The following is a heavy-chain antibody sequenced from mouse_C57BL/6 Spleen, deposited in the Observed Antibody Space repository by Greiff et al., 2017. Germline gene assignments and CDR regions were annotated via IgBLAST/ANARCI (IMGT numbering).Heavy chain of an antibody. CDR3: ARAYYGSNYEAWFAY. CDR2: IDPNSGGT. D-gene: IGHD1-1*01. V-gene: IGHV1-72*01. CDR1: GYTFTSYW. J-gene: IGHJ3*01. Sequence: QVQLKQPGAELVKPGASVKLSCKASGYTFTSYWMHWVKQRPGRGLEWIGRIDPNSGGTKYNEKFKSKATLTVDKPSSTAYMQLSSLTSEDSAVYYCARAYYGSNYEAWFAYWGQGTLVTVSA.